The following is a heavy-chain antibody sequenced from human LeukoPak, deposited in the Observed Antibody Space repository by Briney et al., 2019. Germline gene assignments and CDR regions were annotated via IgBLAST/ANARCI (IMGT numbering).Heavy chain of an antibody. CDR3: AREKMARGDAFDI. Sequence: PSETPSLTCTVSGGSISSYYWSWIRQPPGKGLEWIGYIYYSGSTNYNPSLKSRVTISVDTSKNQFSLKLSSVTAADTAVYYCAREKMARGDAFDIWGQGTMVTVSS. CDR1: GGSISSYY. J-gene: IGHJ3*02. D-gene: IGHD5-24*01. V-gene: IGHV4-59*01. CDR2: IYYSGST.